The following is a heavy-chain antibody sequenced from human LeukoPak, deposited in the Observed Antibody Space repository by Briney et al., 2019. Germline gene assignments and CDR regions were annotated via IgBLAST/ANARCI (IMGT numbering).Heavy chain of an antibody. Sequence: SETLSLTCTVSGGSISSYYWIWIRQPPGKGLEWIGYIYYSGSTNYNPSLKSRVTISVDTSKNQFSLKLSSVTAADTAVYYCARDLHSSGWYWFDPWGQGTLVTVSS. CDR1: GGSISSYY. J-gene: IGHJ5*02. V-gene: IGHV4-59*01. D-gene: IGHD6-19*01. CDR2: IYYSGST. CDR3: ARDLHSSGWYWFDP.